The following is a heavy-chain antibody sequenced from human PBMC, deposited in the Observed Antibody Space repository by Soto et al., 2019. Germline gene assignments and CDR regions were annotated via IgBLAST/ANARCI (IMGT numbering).Heavy chain of an antibody. J-gene: IGHJ4*02. CDR2: ISAYNGNT. CDR1: GYTFTSYG. V-gene: IGHV1-18*01. CDR3: ARWEARYYDILTGYYSEYFDY. Sequence: GASVKVSCKASGYTFTSYGISWVRQAPGQGLEWMGWISAYNGNTNYAQKLQGRVTMTTDTSTSIAYMELRSLRSDDTAVYYCARWEARYYDILTGYYSEYFDYWGQGTLVTVSS. D-gene: IGHD3-9*01.